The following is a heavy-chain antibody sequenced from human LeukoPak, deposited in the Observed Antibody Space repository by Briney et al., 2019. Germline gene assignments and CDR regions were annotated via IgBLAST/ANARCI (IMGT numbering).Heavy chain of an antibody. D-gene: IGHD6-13*01. CDR3: ARRGSNWYEGWFDP. CDR1: GGSISSSSYY. Sequence: SETLSLTCTVSGGSISSSSYYWGWIRQPPGKGLEWIGSIYYSGSTYYNPSLKSRVTISVDTSKNQFSLKLSSVTAADTAVYYCARRGSNWYEGWFDPWGQGTLVTVSS. J-gene: IGHJ5*02. CDR2: IYYSGST. V-gene: IGHV4-39*07.